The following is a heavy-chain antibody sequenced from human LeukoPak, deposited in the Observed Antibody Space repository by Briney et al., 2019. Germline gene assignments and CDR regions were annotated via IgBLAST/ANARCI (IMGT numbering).Heavy chain of an antibody. CDR3: ARDHGRYSSGS. CDR1: GFTVSSNY. D-gene: IGHD6-19*01. V-gene: IGHV3-53*01. CDR2: IYSGGST. Sequence: PGGSLRLSCAASGFTVSSNYMSWVRQAPGKGLEWVSVIYSGGSTYYADSVKGRFTISRDNSKNTLYLQMNSLRAEDTAVYYCARDHGRYSSGSWGQGTLVTVSS. J-gene: IGHJ4*02.